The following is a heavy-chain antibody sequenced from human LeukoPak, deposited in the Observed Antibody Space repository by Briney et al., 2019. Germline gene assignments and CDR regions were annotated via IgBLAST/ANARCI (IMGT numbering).Heavy chain of an antibody. V-gene: IGHV1-2*02. J-gene: IGHJ5*02. CDR2: INPNSGGT. D-gene: IGHD1-14*01. Sequence: GSVRVSCKASGYTFTGYYMHWVRQTPGQGLEWMGWINPNSGGTNYAQKFQGRVTMTRDTSTSTAYMELSRLRSDDTAVYYCARGGLEPAYSWFDPWGQGTLVTVSS. CDR1: GYTFTGYY. CDR3: ARGGLEPAYSWFDP.